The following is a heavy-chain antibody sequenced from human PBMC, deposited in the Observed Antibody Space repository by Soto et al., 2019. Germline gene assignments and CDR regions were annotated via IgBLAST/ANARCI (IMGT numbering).Heavy chain of an antibody. CDR3: TKGYTTSCFAHCDY. CDR1: SFTFGDYA. CDR2: ISWDSGNI. V-gene: IGHV3-9*01. D-gene: IGHD2-2*01. J-gene: IGHJ4*02. Sequence: EVQLVESGGGLVQPGRYLRLSCAASSFTFGDYAMHWVRQTPGKGLEWVSCISWDSGNIVYVDSVEGRFTISRDNAKNSLFLQMNSLRPEDTAFYYCTKGYTTSCFAHCDYWGQGALVTVSS.